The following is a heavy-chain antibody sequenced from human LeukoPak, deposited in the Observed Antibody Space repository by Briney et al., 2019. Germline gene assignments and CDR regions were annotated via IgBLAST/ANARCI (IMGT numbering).Heavy chain of an antibody. J-gene: IGHJ4*02. V-gene: IGHV3-23*01. Sequence: GGSLRLSCAASGFTFSSYAMSWVRQAPGKGLEWVSAISGSGGSTYYADSVKGRFTISRDNSKNTLYLQMKSLRAEDTAVYYCAKDGDITMVRGVTKKSYFDYWGQGTLVTVSS. CDR2: ISGSGGST. CDR3: AKDGDITMVRGVTKKSYFDY. D-gene: IGHD3-10*01. CDR1: GFTFSSYA.